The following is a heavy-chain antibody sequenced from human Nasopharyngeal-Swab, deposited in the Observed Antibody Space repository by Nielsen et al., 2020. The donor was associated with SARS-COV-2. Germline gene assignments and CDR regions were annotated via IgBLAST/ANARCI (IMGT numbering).Heavy chain of an antibody. J-gene: IGHJ4*02. CDR2: ISTTGTTM. D-gene: IGHD3/OR15-3a*01. CDR1: GFTFSSYG. V-gene: IGHV3-11*01. CDR3: ARGLRGRTDFDY. Sequence: GGSLRLSCAASGFTFSSYGMRWIRQAPGKGLEWVSYISTTGTTMYYADSVKGRFIISRDNAKNSLFLQMNSLRAEDTAVYYCARGLRGRTDFDYWGQGTLVTVSS.